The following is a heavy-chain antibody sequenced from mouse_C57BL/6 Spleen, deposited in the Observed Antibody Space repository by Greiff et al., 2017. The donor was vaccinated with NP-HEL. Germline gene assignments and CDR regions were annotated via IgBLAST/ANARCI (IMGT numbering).Heavy chain of an antibody. D-gene: IGHD2-3*01. CDR3: ARNGGYSYAMDY. CDR2: IWTGRGT. V-gene: IGHV2-9-1*01. Sequence: QVQLKEPGPGLVAPSQSLSITCTVSGFSLTSYAISWVRQPPGKGLEWLGVIWTGRGTNYNSAIKSRLSISKYNSKSQVFLKMNSLQTDDTARYYCARNGGYSYAMDYWGQGTSVTVSS. J-gene: IGHJ4*01. CDR1: GFSLTSYA.